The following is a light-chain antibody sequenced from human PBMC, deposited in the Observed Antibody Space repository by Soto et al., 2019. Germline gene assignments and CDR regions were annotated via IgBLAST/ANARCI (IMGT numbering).Light chain of an antibody. J-gene: IGKJ3*01. CDR3: QQSYKTPFT. CDR2: AAS. CDR1: QNISKY. V-gene: IGKV1-39*01. Sequence: DRVTITCWASQNISKYLNWYQRKPGKAPKLLIYAASTLQSGVPSSFSGSESGTEFTLTITSLQPEDFGDYICQQSYKTPFTFGPGTKVEIK.